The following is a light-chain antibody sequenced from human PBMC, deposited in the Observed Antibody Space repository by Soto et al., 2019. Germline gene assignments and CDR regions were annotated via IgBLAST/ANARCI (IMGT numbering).Light chain of an antibody. J-gene: IGLJ2*01. CDR3: SSYAGSNNLGV. CDR2: EVS. V-gene: IGLV2-8*01. Sequence: QSVLTQPPSASGSPGQSVTISCTGTSSDVGGYDLVSWYQQHPGKAPKVVIYEVSKRPSGVPDRFSGSKSGNTASLTVSGLQAEDEADYYCSSYAGSNNLGVFGGGTKLTVL. CDR1: SSDVGGYDL.